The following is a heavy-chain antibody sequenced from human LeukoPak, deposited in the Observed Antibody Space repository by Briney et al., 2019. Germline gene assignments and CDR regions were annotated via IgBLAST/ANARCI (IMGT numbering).Heavy chain of an antibody. CDR3: ARIYGGNIDY. V-gene: IGHV4-59*01. Sequence: SETLSLTCAVSGGSIISYYWSWIRQPPGKGLEWIGYIYYSGSTNYNPSLKSRVTISVDTSKNQFSLKLSSVTAADTAVYYCARIYGGNIDYWGQGTLVTVSS. D-gene: IGHD4-23*01. J-gene: IGHJ4*02. CDR1: GGSIISYY. CDR2: IYYSGST.